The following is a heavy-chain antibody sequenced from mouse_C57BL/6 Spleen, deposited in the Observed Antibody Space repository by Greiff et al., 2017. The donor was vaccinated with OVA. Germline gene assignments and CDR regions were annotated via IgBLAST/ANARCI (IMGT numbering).Heavy chain of an antibody. D-gene: IGHD4-1*01. V-gene: IGHV1-22*01. Sequence: EVQGVESGPELVKPGASVKMSCKASGYTFTDYNMHWVKQSHGKSLEWIGYINPNNGGTSYNPTFTGQATLTVNPSSSTAYMELRSLTSEDSAVYYCARRDWDGHYFDYWGQGTTLTVSS. J-gene: IGHJ2*01. CDR1: GYTFTDYN. CDR2: INPNNGGT. CDR3: ARRDWDGHYFDY.